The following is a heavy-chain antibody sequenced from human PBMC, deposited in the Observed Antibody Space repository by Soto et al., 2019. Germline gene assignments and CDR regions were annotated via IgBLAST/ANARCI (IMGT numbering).Heavy chain of an antibody. CDR2: INHRGST. J-gene: IGHJ4*02. D-gene: IGHD3-10*01. Sequence: QVQLQQWGAGLLKPSATLSLTCAVYGGSFSGYYWDWIRQPPGKGLEWIGEINHRGSTNYNPSLKSRVTISVDTSKNQFSLKLSSVTAADTAVYSCARGYGRNFDYWGQGTLVTVSS. CDR1: GGSFSGYY. V-gene: IGHV4-34*01. CDR3: ARGYGRNFDY.